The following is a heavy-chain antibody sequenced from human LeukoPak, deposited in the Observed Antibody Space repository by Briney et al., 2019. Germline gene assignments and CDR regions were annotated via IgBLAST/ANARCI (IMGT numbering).Heavy chain of an antibody. Sequence: PSETLSLTCAVYGGSFSGYYWSWIRQPPGKGLEWIGEISHSGSTNYNPSLKSRVTISVDTSKNQFSLKLSSVTAADTAVYYCARAAGNVIRAWGQGTLVTVSS. V-gene: IGHV4-34*01. CDR3: ARAAGNVIRA. CDR2: ISHSGST. D-gene: IGHD2-21*01. CDR1: GGSFSGYY. J-gene: IGHJ5*02.